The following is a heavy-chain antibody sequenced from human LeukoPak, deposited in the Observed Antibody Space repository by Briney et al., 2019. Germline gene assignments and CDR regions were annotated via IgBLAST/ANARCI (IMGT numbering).Heavy chain of an antibody. Sequence: GASVKVSCKASGGTFSTYAVSWVRQAPGQGLEWMGGIIPIFGTGNYAQQFQGRVTISADESTSTTYMVLNSLRSEDTAVYFCARESAAGKFDYWGQGTLVTVSP. J-gene: IGHJ4*02. CDR3: ARESAAGKFDY. D-gene: IGHD6-13*01. CDR1: GGTFSTYA. CDR2: IIPIFGTG. V-gene: IGHV1-69*13.